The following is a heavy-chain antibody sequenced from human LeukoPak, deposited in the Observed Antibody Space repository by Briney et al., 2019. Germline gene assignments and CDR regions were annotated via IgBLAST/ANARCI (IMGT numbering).Heavy chain of an antibody. V-gene: IGHV1-2*06. J-gene: IGHJ4*02. CDR1: GYTFTGYY. Sequence: ASVKVSCKASGYTFTGYYMHWVRQAPGQGLEWMGRINPNSGGTNYAQKFQGRVTMTGDTSISTAYMELSRLRSDDTAVYYCARDDYDILTGYYSGYWGQGTLVTVSS. CDR3: ARDDYDILTGYYSGY. D-gene: IGHD3-9*01. CDR2: INPNSGGT.